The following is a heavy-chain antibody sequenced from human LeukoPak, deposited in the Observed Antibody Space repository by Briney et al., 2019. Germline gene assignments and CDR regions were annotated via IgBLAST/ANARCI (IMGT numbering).Heavy chain of an antibody. J-gene: IGHJ6*03. CDR2: IYTSGST. Sequence: SETLSLTCTVSGGSISSYYGSWIRQPAGKGREWIGRIYTSGSTNYNPSLKSRVTMSVDTSRNQFSLKLSSVTAADTAVYYCARSGYDRHYYYMDVWGKGTTVTVSS. V-gene: IGHV4-4*07. D-gene: IGHD5-12*01. CDR1: GGSISSYY. CDR3: ARSGYDRHYYYMDV.